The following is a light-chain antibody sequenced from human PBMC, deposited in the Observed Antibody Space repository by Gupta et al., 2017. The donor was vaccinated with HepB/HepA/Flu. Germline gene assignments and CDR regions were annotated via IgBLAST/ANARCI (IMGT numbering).Light chain of an antibody. CDR1: QNGSNN. Sequence: EIVLTQSPATLSVSPGERATLSCRASQNGSNNLAWYQQKPGQTPRLLFHDASTRASGVPGRFSASGSGTEFTLTISSLQSEDFAVFYCQHYNNWHWAFGQGTKVEIK. CDR3: QHYNNWHWA. CDR2: DAS. J-gene: IGKJ1*01. V-gene: IGKV3-15*01.